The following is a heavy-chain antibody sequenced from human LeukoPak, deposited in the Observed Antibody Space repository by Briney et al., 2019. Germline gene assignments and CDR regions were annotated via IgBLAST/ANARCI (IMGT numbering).Heavy chain of an antibody. Sequence: SETLSLTCTVSGGSIGSYYWSWIRQPPGKGLEWIGYIYYSGSTNYNPSLKSRVTISVDTSKNQFSLKLSSVTAADTAVYYCARGQRDFDYWGQGTLVTVSS. V-gene: IGHV4-59*01. CDR3: ARGQRDFDY. J-gene: IGHJ4*02. CDR1: GGSIGSYY. CDR2: IYYSGST.